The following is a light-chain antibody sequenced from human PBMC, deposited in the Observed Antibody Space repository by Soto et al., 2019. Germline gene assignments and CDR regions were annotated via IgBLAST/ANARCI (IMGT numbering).Light chain of an antibody. V-gene: IGKV1-5*03. CDR2: KAS. CDR3: QHYNSYSEA. J-gene: IGKJ1*01. Sequence: DIQITQSPSTLSGSVGDRVTITWRASQTISSWLAWYQQKPGKAPKLLIYKASTLKSGVPSRFSGSGSGTEFTLTISTLQPDDFATYYCQHYNSYSEAFGQGTKV. CDR1: QTISSW.